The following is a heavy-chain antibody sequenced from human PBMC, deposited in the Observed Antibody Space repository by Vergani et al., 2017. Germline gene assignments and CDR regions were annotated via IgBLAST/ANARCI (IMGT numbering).Heavy chain of an antibody. D-gene: IGHD2-15*01. Sequence: QVQLQASGPGRVKPSQTLSLTCTMSGGSISAGYYFWSWIRQPAGKGLEWLGHISASGNASHSPSLKTRVSMSVDTSKNQFSLTETSVTAADTAIYFCARRGGGYYSGGKVHPLRTAFDVWGHGTVVTVSS. CDR3: ARRGGGYYSGGKVHPLRTAFDV. CDR1: GGSISAGYYF. V-gene: IGHV4-61*02. J-gene: IGHJ3*01. CDR2: ISASGNA.